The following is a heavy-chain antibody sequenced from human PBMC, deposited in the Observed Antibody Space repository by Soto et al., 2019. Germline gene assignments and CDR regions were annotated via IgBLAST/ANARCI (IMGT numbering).Heavy chain of an antibody. CDR1: GGTFSSYA. J-gene: IGHJ6*02. V-gene: IGHV1-69*01. CDR3: ARSQGSSTSLEIYYYYYYGMDV. D-gene: IGHD2-2*01. CDR2: IIPISDTT. Sequence: QVQLVQSGAEVKKPGSSVKVSCKASGGTFSSYAISWVRRAPGQGLEWMGGIIPISDTTNYAQKFQGRFTITADESTSTAYMELSSLRSEDTAVYYCARSQGSSTSLEIYYYYYYGMDVWGQGTTVTVSS.